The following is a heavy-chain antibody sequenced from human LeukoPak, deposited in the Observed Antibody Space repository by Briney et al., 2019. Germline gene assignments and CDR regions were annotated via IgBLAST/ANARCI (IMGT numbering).Heavy chain of an antibody. V-gene: IGHV1-46*03. Sequence: RASVKVSCKASGYTFTSYYMHWVRQAPEQGLEWMGIINPSGGSTSYAQKFQGRVTMTRDTSTSTVYMELSSLRSEDTAVYYCARVHLTIFVPGDYYYMDVWGKGTTVTVSS. CDR3: ARVHLTIFVPGDYYYMDV. CDR2: INPSGGST. CDR1: GYTFTSYY. J-gene: IGHJ6*03. D-gene: IGHD3-3*01.